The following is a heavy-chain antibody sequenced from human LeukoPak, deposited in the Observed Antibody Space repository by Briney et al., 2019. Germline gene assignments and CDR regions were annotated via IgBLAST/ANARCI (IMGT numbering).Heavy chain of an antibody. CDR1: GYTFTGYY. D-gene: IGHD6-19*01. Sequence: ASVKVSFKASGYTFTGYYMHWVRQAPGQGLEWMGWINPNSGGTNYAQKFQGRVTMTRDTSISTAYMELSRLRSDDTAVYYCARDPGDSSGWFFDYWGQGTLVTVSS. V-gene: IGHV1-2*02. CDR3: ARDPGDSSGWFFDY. CDR2: INPNSGGT. J-gene: IGHJ4*02.